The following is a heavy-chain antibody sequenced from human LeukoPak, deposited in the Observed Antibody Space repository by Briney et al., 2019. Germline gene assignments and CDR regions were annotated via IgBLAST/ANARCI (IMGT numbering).Heavy chain of an antibody. CDR3: ARQGYSYGYYFDY. CDR2: TYYSGST. D-gene: IGHD5-18*01. Sequence: PSETLSLTCTVSGGSISSSSYYWGWIRQPPGKGLEWIGSTYYSGSTYYNPSLKSRVTISVDTSKNQFSLKLSSVTAADTAVYYCARQGYSYGYYFDYWGQGTLVTVSS. V-gene: IGHV4-39*01. J-gene: IGHJ4*02. CDR1: GGSISSSSYY.